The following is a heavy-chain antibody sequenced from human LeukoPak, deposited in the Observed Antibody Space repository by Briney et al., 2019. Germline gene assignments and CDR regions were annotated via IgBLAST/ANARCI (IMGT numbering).Heavy chain of an antibody. V-gene: IGHV4-59*08. CDR1: GGSISTYY. D-gene: IGHD6-19*01. CDR2: VYYSGST. J-gene: IGHJ5*02. Sequence: SETLSLTCTVSGGSISTYYWSWIRQPPGKGLEWIGYVYYSGSTNYNPSLKSRVTISVDTSKNQFSLKLSSVTAADTAVYYCARLHRIAVAGGGWFDPWGQGTLVTVSS. CDR3: ARLHRIAVAGGGWFDP.